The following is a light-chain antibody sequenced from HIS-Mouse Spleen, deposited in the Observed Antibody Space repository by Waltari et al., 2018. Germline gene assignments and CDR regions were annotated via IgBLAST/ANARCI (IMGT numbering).Light chain of an antibody. Sequence: EIVMTQSPATLSVSPGERATLSCRASQSVSSNLAWYQQKPGQAPRLLIYGASTRATGIPARFSGSGSGTEFTLTISSLRSEDFAVYYCQQYNNWPPFTFGPGTKVDIK. V-gene: IGKV3-15*01. CDR3: QQYNNWPPFT. J-gene: IGKJ3*01. CDR2: GAS. CDR1: QSVSSN.